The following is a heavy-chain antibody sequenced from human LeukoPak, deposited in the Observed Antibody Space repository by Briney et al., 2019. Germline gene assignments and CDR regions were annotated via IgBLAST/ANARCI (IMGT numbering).Heavy chain of an antibody. J-gene: IGHJ5*02. V-gene: IGHV1-69*13. CDR2: IIPIFGTA. Sequence: ASVKVSCKASGGTFSSYAISWVRQAPGQGLEWMGGIIPIFGTANYAQKFQGRVTITADESTSTAYMELSSLRSEDTAVYYCARDLATQGNWFDPWGQGTLVTVSS. D-gene: IGHD5-12*01. CDR1: GGTFSSYA. CDR3: ARDLATQGNWFDP.